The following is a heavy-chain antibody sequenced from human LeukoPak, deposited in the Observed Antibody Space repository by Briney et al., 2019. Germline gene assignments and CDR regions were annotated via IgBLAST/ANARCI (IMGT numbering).Heavy chain of an antibody. D-gene: IGHD6-19*01. V-gene: IGHV1-18*01. CDR1: GYTFTNYG. J-gene: IGHJ5*02. CDR2: ISAYNGNT. CDR3: ARGSRIAVAGTFLDNWFDP. Sequence: ASVKVSCKASGYTFTNYGISWLRQAPGQGLEWMGWISAYNGNTNYAQKFQGRVTMTTDTSATKAYMELRSLRSDDTAVYYCARGSRIAVAGTFLDNWFDPWGQGTLVTVSS.